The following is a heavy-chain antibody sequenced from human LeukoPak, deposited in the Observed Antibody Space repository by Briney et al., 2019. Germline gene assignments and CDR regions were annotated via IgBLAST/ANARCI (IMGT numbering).Heavy chain of an antibody. CDR2: ISSNGGST. J-gene: IGHJ4*02. V-gene: IGHV3-64*01. CDR3: AKDRSAVVFEY. CDR1: GFTFSSYA. D-gene: IGHD6-19*01. Sequence: GGSLRLSCAASGFTFSSYAMHWVRQAPGKGLEYVSAISSNGGSTYYANSVKGRFTISRDNSKNTLYLQMGSLRAEDMAVYYCAKDRSAVVFEYWGQGTLVTVSS.